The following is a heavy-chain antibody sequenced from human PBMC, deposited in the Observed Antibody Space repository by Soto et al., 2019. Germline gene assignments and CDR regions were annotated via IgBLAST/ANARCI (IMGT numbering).Heavy chain of an antibody. Sequence: QVHLVQSGAEVKRPGSSVRVSCRASGGTFYTYAFTWVRQAPGQGLEWLGGITPMIGTTKYAQKFHGRVTVSADESASTAYRELSNLRSDDSAVYYFARDVSVMTSVFGFWGQGTLITVSS. CDR1: GGTFYTYA. D-gene: IGHD3-10*01. J-gene: IGHJ4*02. V-gene: IGHV1-69*01. CDR3: ARDVSVMTSVFGF. CDR2: ITPMIGTT.